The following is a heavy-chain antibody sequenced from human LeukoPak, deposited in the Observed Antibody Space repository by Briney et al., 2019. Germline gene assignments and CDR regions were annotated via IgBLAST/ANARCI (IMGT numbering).Heavy chain of an antibody. CDR1: GGSISSYY. J-gene: IGHJ4*02. CDR3: ARVQGLWFGELFYFDY. D-gene: IGHD3-10*01. V-gene: IGHV4-59*01. CDR2: IYYSGST. Sequence: PSETLSLTCTVSGGSISSYYWSWIRQPPGKGLEWIGYIYYSGSTNYNPSLKSRVTISVDTSKNQFSLKLSSVTAADTAVYYCARVQGLWFGELFYFDYWGQGTLVTVPS.